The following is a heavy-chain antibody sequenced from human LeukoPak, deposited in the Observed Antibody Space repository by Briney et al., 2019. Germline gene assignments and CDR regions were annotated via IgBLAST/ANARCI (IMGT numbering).Heavy chain of an antibody. CDR2: IYHSGST. Sequence: PSETLSLTCAVSGYSISSGYYWGWIRQPPGKGLEWIGSIYHSGSTYYNPSLKSRVTISVDTSKNQFSLKLSSVTAADTAVYYCAGVRYFDGERWFDPWGQGTLVTVSS. CDR1: GYSISSGYY. V-gene: IGHV4-38-2*01. J-gene: IGHJ5*02. CDR3: AGVRYFDGERWFDP. D-gene: IGHD3-9*01.